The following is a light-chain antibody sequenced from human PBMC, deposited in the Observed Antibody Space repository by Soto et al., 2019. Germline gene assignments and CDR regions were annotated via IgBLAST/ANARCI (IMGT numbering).Light chain of an antibody. V-gene: IGKV1-39*01. Sequence: DMEMTQSPSSLSASVGDRVTITCRASQSISNYLNWYQHKPGKVTKLLIYAASSVQSGVTKRFSGSGSETDFTLTINSLQPEDFATYYCQQSYGTPLTVGGGAKIEI. CDR3: QQSYGTPLT. J-gene: IGKJ4*01. CDR1: QSISNY. CDR2: AAS.